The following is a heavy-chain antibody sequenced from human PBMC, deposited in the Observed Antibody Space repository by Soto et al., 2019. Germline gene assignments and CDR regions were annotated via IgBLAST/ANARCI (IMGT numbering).Heavy chain of an antibody. J-gene: IGHJ4*02. CDR2: ISSSSSTI. CDR1: GFTFSSYS. D-gene: IGHD3-22*01. Sequence: EVQLVESGGGLVQPGGSLRLSCAASGFTFSSYSMNWGRQAPGKGLEWVSYISSSSSTIYYADSVKGRFNISRDNAKNSLYLQMNSLRDEDTAVYYCARASSINYYDSSGYYDYWGQGTLVTVSS. CDR3: ARASSINYYDSSGYYDY. V-gene: IGHV3-48*02.